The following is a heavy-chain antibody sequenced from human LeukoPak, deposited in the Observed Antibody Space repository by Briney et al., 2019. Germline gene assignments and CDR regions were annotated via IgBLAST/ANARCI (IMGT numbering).Heavy chain of an antibody. D-gene: IGHD6-19*01. CDR2: IYTSGST. Sequence: SQTLSLTRTVSGGSLSSGSYYWSWIRQPAGKGLEWIGRIYTSGSTNYNPSLKSRVTISVDTSKNQFSLKLSSVTAADTAVYYCARWASGWGANFDYWGQGPRVTVSS. V-gene: IGHV4-61*02. CDR1: GGSLSSGSYY. CDR3: ARWASGWGANFDY. J-gene: IGHJ4*02.